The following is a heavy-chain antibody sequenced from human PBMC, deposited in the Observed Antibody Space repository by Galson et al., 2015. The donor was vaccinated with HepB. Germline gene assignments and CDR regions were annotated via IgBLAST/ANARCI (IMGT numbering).Heavy chain of an antibody. J-gene: IGHJ4*02. Sequence: LSLTCTVSGGSITIGSYYWSWIRQPAGKGLEWIGRIYTSGSTYYNPSLKSRVTMSVDTSKNQFSLKLSSVTAADTAVYYCARAHNPASTVDLIDYWGQGTLVTVPS. D-gene: IGHD1-1*01. CDR2: IYTSGST. CDR3: ARAHNPASTVDLIDY. CDR1: GGSITIGSYY. V-gene: IGHV4-61*02.